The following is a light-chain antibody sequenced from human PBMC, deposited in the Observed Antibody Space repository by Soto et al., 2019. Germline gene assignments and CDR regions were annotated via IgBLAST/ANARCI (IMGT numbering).Light chain of an antibody. CDR3: CSYTSSNTYM. V-gene: IGLV2-23*02. CDR2: EVN. CDR1: ISDVGTYNL. Sequence: QSALTQPASVSGSPGQSITISCTGTISDVGTYNLVSWYQQHPGKAPNLMIYEVNKRPSGVSNRFSGSKSGNTASLTISGLQAEDEADYYCCSYTSSNTYMFGGGTQLTVL. J-gene: IGLJ3*02.